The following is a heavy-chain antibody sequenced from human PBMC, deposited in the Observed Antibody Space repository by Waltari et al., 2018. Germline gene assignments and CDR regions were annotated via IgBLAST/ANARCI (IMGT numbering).Heavy chain of an antibody. CDR2: ISASGRNV. Sequence: VDLVESGGGLVKPGGSRRRSCAVSGFSFSEYDMTWVRQAPGKGLEWISYISASGRNVVYAESVKGRFTISRDNAKNSLYLQMNSLRVDDTAVYYCAIGEDTAVLRGYWGQGTLVTVSS. CDR3: AIGEDTAVLRGY. CDR1: GFSFSEYD. V-gene: IGHV3-11*01. D-gene: IGHD5-18*01. J-gene: IGHJ4*02.